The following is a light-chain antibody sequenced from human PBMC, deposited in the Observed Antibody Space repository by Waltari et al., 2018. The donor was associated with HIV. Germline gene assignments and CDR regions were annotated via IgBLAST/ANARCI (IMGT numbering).Light chain of an antibody. Sequence: QSALPQPASVPGSPGQPFPISCPGPGSTVGGFAYSPWYQQDPGKAPKVIIYDVSKRPSGVSNRFSGSKSGNTASLTISGLQAEDEADYYCSSYTTGSTLVFGGGTTVTVL. CDR3: SSYTTGSTLV. CDR1: GSTVGGFAY. J-gene: IGLJ3*02. V-gene: IGLV2-14*01. CDR2: DVS.